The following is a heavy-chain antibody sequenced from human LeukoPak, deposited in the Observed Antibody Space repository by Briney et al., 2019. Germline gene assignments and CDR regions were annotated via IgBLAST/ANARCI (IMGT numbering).Heavy chain of an antibody. V-gene: IGHV4-34*01. CDR2: INHSGST. J-gene: IGHJ6*03. D-gene: IGHD2-21*02. Sequence: SETLSLTCAVYGGSFSGYYWSWIRQPPGKGLEWIGEINHSGSTNYNPSLKSRVTISVDTSKNQFSLKLSSVTAADTAVYYCARGVAAINYYYYYMDVWGKGTTVTISS. CDR1: GGSFSGYY. CDR3: ARGVAAINYYYYYMDV.